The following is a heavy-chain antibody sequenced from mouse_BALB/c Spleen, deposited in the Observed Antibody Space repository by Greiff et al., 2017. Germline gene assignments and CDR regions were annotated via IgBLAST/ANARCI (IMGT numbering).Heavy chain of an antibody. CDR1: GFTFSDYG. CDR3: ATYGNYVFAY. CDR2: ISNLAYSI. D-gene: IGHD2-1*01. J-gene: IGHJ3*01. Sequence: EVQRVESGGGLVQPGGSRKLSCAASGFTFSDYGMAWVRQAPGKGPEWVAFISNLAYSIYYADTVTGRFTISRENAKNTLYLEMSSLRSEDTAMYYCATYGNYVFAYWGQGTLVTVSA. V-gene: IGHV5-15*02.